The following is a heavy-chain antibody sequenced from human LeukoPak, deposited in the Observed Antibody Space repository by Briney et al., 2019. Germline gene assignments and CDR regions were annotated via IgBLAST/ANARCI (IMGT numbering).Heavy chain of an antibody. CDR1: GGSISGYY. V-gene: IGHV4-59*01. J-gene: IGHJ5*02. Sequence: PSETLSLTCTVSGGSISGYYWTWIRQPPGKGLEWIGYISDSGSTNYNPSLKSRVTMSVDSSNTEFSLRLNSVTAADTAVYYCARVFRGAVTSNWFDPWGQGTLVTVSS. CDR2: ISDSGST. D-gene: IGHD4-17*01. CDR3: ARVFRGAVTSNWFDP.